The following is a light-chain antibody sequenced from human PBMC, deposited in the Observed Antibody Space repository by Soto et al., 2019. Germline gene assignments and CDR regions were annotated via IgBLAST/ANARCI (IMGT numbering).Light chain of an antibody. Sequence: EIVLTQSPATMSLSPGERATLSCRASQSVSSYLAWYQQKPGQAPRLLIYDASNRATGIPARFSGSGSGTDFALTISSLGPEDFAVYYCQQRSNWPPGGTFGPGTKVYIK. V-gene: IGKV3-11*01. CDR2: DAS. CDR3: QQRSNWPPGGT. CDR1: QSVSSY. J-gene: IGKJ3*01.